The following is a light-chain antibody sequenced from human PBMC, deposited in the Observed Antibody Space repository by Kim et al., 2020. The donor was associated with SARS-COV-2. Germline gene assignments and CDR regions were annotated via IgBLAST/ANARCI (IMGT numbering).Light chain of an antibody. V-gene: IGKV3-11*01. Sequence: LSPGDRATLSCKASQSVSSSLAWYQQKPGQAPRLLIYDSSNRATDIPARFSGSGSGTDFTLTISSLEPEDFAVYYCQQRSNWPLTFGGGTKVDIK. CDR2: DSS. CDR1: QSVSSS. CDR3: QQRSNWPLT. J-gene: IGKJ4*01.